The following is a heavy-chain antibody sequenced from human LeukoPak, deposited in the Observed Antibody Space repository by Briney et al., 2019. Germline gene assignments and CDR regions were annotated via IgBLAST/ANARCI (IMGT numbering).Heavy chain of an antibody. V-gene: IGHV1-18*04. CDR1: GYTFTSCG. CDR2: ISVHNDNT. J-gene: IGHJ4*02. D-gene: IGHD2-8*01. Sequence: ASVKVSCKTSGYTFTSCGISWVRQAPGQGLEWMGYISVHNDNTNYPQRFQGRVTISTDTSTTTAYMELRSLRSDDTAVYYCARDGVADGSWSLFDSWGQGTLVTVSS. CDR3: ARDGVADGSWSLFDS.